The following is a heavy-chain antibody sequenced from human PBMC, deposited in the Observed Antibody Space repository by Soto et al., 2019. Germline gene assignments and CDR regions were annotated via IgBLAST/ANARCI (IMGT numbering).Heavy chain of an antibody. V-gene: IGHV1-2*02. D-gene: IGHD2-8*02. CDR2: INPDSGAT. Sequence: HEHLVQSGAEVKRPGASLKVSCKASGYSFTGYYIHWVRQAPGQGLEWMGWINPDSGATNYAQNLQGRVTLTSDTSISTASMDLTRLTSDDTAVYYCARGDYGTGGYPFPYFDYWGQGTLVIVSS. CDR3: ARGDYGTGGYPFPYFDY. CDR1: GYSFTGYY. J-gene: IGHJ4*02.